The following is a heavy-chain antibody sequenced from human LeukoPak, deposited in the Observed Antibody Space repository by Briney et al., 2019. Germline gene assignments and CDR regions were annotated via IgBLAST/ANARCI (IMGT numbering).Heavy chain of an antibody. D-gene: IGHD2-2*01. V-gene: IGHV3-74*01. CDR2: INSDGSST. CDR1: GFTFSSYW. J-gene: IGHJ4*02. CDR3: ARLSSTSCLDY. Sequence: QPGGSLRLSCAASGFTFSSYWMHWVRQAPGKGLVWVSRINSDGSSTSYADSVKGRFTISRDNAKNTLYLQMNSLRAEDTAMYYCARLSSTSCLDYWGQGTLVTVSS.